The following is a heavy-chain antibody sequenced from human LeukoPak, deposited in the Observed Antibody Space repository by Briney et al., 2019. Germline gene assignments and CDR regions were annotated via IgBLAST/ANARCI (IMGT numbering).Heavy chain of an antibody. CDR2: INPNSGGT. D-gene: IGHD3-22*01. V-gene: IGHV1-2*02. CDR1: GYTFTGYY. Sequence: ASVKVSCKASGYTFTGYYMHWVRQAPGQGLEWMGWINPNSGGTNYAQKFQGRVTMTRDTSISTAYMELSRLRSDDTAVYYCARDLPYYYDSSGIFDYWGQGTLVTVSS. CDR3: ARDLPYYYDSSGIFDY. J-gene: IGHJ4*02.